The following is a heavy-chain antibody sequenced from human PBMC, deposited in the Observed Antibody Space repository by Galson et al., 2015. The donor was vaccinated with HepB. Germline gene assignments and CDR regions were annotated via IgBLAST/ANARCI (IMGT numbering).Heavy chain of an antibody. CDR2: ISAYNGNT. CDR3: ARALLPPSEYSSSWFDY. V-gene: IGHV1-18*04. D-gene: IGHD6-13*01. CDR1: GYTFTSYG. Sequence: SVKVSCKASGYTFTSYGISWVRQAPGQGLEWMGWISAYNGNTNYAQKLQGRVTMTTDTSTSTAYMELRSLRSDDTAVYYCARALLPPSEYSSSWFDYWGQGTLVTVSS. J-gene: IGHJ5*01.